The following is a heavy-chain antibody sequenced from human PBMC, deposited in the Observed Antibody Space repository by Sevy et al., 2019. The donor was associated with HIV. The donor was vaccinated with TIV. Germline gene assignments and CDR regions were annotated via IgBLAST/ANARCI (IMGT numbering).Heavy chain of an antibody. D-gene: IGHD3-22*01. CDR2: MYDSGSS. Sequence: SETLSLTCTVSGGSISGHYWGWIRQSPGKGLEWIAYMYDSGSSNYNTSLRSRVTISVDTSKNQIPLRLGSVTAADTAVYYCARGGALTYYDTSGFQNYFDSWGPGNLVTISS. CDR1: GGSISGHY. J-gene: IGHJ4*02. V-gene: IGHV4-59*11. CDR3: ARGGALTYYDTSGFQNYFDS.